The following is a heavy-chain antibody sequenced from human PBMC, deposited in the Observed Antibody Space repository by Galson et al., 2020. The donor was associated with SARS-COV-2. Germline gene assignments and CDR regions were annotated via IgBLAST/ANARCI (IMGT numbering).Heavy chain of an antibody. V-gene: IGHV3-13*01. CDR3: ARGHSSWYYHYYYYMDV. D-gene: IGHD6-13*01. Sequence: GGSLRLSCAASGFTFSSYDMHWVRQATGKGLEWVSAIGTAGDTYYPGSVKGRFTISRENAKNSLYLQMNSLRAGDTAVYYCARGHSSWYYHYYYYMDVWGRGTTVTVSS. CDR1: GFTFSSYD. CDR2: IGTAGDT. J-gene: IGHJ6*03.